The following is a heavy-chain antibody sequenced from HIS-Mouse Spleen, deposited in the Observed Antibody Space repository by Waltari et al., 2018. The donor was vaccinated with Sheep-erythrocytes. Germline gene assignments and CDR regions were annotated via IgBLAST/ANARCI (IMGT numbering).Heavy chain of an antibody. V-gene: IGHV4-34*01. Sequence: QVQLQQWGAGLLKPSETLSLTCAVYGGSFSGYYWSWIRQPPGKGLEWIGEINHSGSTNYNPSLESRLTISVATSKNQFSLHLSSVTAADSAVYYCPLSVDLAGAFYIWGQGTMVTVSS. CDR1: GGSFSGYY. CDR2: INHSGST. J-gene: IGHJ3*02. CDR3: PLSVDLAGAFYI. D-gene: IGHD6-19*01.